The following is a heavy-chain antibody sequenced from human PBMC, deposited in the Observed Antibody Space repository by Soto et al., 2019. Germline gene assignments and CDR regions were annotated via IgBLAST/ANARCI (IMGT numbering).Heavy chain of an antibody. J-gene: IGHJ4*02. V-gene: IGHV1-18*01. Sequence: QVQLVQSGAEVKKPGASVKVSCKASGYTFTNYGIAWVRQAPGQGLEWMGWISPYSGKTDYRQNLQGRVTMTADTSTTPAYMELRSLGSDATAVYYCTRDRLTLTTSLIFDFWGQGTLVTVSS. CDR3: TRDRLTLTTSLIFDF. CDR2: ISPYSGKT. CDR1: GYTFTNYG. D-gene: IGHD3-9*01.